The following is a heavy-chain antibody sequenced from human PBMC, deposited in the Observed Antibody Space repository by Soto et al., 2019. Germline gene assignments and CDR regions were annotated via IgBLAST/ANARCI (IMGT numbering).Heavy chain of an antibody. CDR1: GGSVSSNSAS. CDR3: ARDPRRQYSYGSFDY. D-gene: IGHD5-18*01. Sequence: SRTLSLACAISGGSVSSNSASWNCIKPSPSRVLEWLGRTYYRSKWYNDYAVSVKSRITINPDTSKNQFSLQLNSVTPEDTAVYYCARDPRRQYSYGSFDYWGQGTLVTVSS. J-gene: IGHJ4*02. V-gene: IGHV6-1*01. CDR2: TYYRSKWYN.